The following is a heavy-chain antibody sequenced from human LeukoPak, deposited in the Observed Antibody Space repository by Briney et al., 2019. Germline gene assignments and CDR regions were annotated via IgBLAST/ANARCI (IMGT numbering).Heavy chain of an antibody. CDR1: GYTLTELS. CDR3: ARALDCGGDCYSDDAFDI. J-gene: IGHJ3*02. CDR2: FDPEDGET. V-gene: IGHV1-24*01. Sequence: ASVKVSCKASGYTLTELSMHWVRQAPGKGLEWMGGFDPEDGETIYAQKFQGRVTMTEDTSTDTAYMELSSLRSEDTAVYYCARALDCGGDCYSDDAFDIWGQGTMVTVSS. D-gene: IGHD2-21*02.